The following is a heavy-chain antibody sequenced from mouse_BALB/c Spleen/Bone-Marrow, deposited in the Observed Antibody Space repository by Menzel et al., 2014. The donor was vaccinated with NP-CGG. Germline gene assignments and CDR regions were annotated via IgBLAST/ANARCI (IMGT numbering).Heavy chain of an antibody. CDR1: GFHIKDTY. CDR3: ANYYYGYYFDS. Sequence: EVKVVESGAGLVKPGASVKLSCTASGFHIKDTYMHWVKQRPEQGLEWIGRIDPANGNTKYDPKFQGKATITADTSSNTAYLQLSSLTSEDTAVYYCANYYYGYYFDSWGQGTTLTVSS. CDR2: IDPANGNT. D-gene: IGHD1-1*01. V-gene: IGHV14-3*02. J-gene: IGHJ2*01.